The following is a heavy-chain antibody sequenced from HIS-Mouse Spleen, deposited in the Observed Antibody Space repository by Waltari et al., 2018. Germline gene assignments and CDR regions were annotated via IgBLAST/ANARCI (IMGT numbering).Heavy chain of an antibody. Sequence: QVQLVQSGSEVNKPGASVKVSCKASGYTFTRYDINCVRQATGHGLEWMGWMNPNSGNTGYAQKFQGRVTMTRNTSISTAYMELSSLRSEDTAVYYCARIGSHRRGYSYGYWFDPWGQGTLVTVSS. CDR3: ARIGSHRRGYSYGYWFDP. CDR2: MNPNSGNT. J-gene: IGHJ5*02. V-gene: IGHV1-8*01. D-gene: IGHD5-18*01. CDR1: GYTFTRYD.